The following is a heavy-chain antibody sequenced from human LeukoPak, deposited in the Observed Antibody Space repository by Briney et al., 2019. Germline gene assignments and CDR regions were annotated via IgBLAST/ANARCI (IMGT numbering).Heavy chain of an antibody. D-gene: IGHD5-18*01. J-gene: IGHJ4*02. Sequence: PSETLSLTCTVSGGSISSYYWSWIRQPPGKGLEWIGYIYYSGSTTYNPSLKSRVTISVDTSKKQFSLKLSSVTAADTAVYYCARRRGYSYDYWGQGTLVTVSS. CDR3: ARRRGYSYDY. CDR1: GGSISSYY. CDR2: IYYSGST. V-gene: IGHV4-59*01.